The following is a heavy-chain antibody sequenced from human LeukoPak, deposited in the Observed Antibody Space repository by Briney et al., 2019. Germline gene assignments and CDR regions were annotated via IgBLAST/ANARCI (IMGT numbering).Heavy chain of an antibody. D-gene: IGHD5-18*01. Sequence: PGGSLRLSCAASGFTFSSYAMSWVCQAPGKGLEWVSAISGSGGSTYYADSVKGRFTISRDNSKNTLYLQMNSLRAEDTAVDYCAKEDARVDTEIDYWGQGTLVTVSS. CDR2: ISGSGGST. CDR3: AKEDARVDTEIDY. J-gene: IGHJ4*02. CDR1: GFTFSSYA. V-gene: IGHV3-23*01.